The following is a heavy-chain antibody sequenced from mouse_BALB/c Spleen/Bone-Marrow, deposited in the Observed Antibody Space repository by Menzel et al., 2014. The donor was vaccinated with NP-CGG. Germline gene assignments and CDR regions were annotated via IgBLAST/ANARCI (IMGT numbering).Heavy chain of an antibody. V-gene: IGHV7-3*02. CDR3: ARFPMDY. J-gene: IGHJ4*01. CDR1: GFTFTDYY. CDR2: IRNKAYGYTT. Sequence: EVKLMESGGGLVQPGGSLRLSCTTSGFTFTDYYMSWVRQPPGKALEWLAFIRNKAYGYTTEYSASVRGRYTISRDNSQSIHYLQINTLRDEDSATYYCARFPMDYWGQGTSVTVSS.